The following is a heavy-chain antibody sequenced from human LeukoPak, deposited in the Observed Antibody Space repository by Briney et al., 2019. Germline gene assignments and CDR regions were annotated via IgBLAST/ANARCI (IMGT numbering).Heavy chain of an antibody. V-gene: IGHV1-46*01. Sequence: ASVKVSCKASGYTFTRYYMHWVRQASGQGLEWIGIINPSGGSTSYAPKFQGRVTLTRDTSTSTVYMELSSLRSEDTAVYYCARVDRGSGSRLDYWGQGTLVTVSS. CDR1: GYTFTRYY. CDR2: INPSGGST. CDR3: ARVDRGSGSRLDY. J-gene: IGHJ4*02. D-gene: IGHD3-10*01.